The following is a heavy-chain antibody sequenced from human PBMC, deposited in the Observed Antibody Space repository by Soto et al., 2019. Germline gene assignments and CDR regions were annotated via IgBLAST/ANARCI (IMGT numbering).Heavy chain of an antibody. D-gene: IGHD3-22*01. Sequence: GASVKVSCKASGYTFTSYAIHWVRQAPGQRLEWMGWINAGNGNAKYSQKFQGRVTITRDTSASTAYAELSSLSSDDTAVYYCARASYYYESSGYYPDYWGQGTLVTVSS. CDR3: ARASYYYESSGYYPDY. J-gene: IGHJ4*02. CDR1: GYTFTSYA. CDR2: INAGNGNA. V-gene: IGHV1-3*01.